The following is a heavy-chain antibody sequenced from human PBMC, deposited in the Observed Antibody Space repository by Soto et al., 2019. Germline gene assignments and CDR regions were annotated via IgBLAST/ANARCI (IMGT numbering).Heavy chain of an antibody. CDR2: IWYDGGNK. CDR3: AREAGYCSGGSCNSYYFDY. CDR1: GFTFSSYG. V-gene: IGHV3-33*01. J-gene: IGHJ4*02. Sequence: QVQLVESGGGVVQPGRSLRLSCAASGFTFSSYGMHWVRQAPGQGLEWVAVIWYDGGNKYYADSVKGRFTISRDNSKTTLYLQMDSLRAEDTAVYYCAREAGYCSGGSCNSYYFDYWGQGTLVTVSS. D-gene: IGHD2-15*01.